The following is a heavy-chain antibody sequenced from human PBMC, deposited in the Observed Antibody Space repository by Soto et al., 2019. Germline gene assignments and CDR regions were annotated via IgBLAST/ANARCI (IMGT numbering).Heavy chain of an antibody. CDR3: ARAPPGYSYGAFDY. CDR1: GYTFTSYG. Sequence: ASVKVSCKASGYTFTSYGISWVRQAPGQGLEWMGWISAYNGNTNYAQKLQGRVTMTTDTSTSTAYMELRSLRSDDTAVYYCARAPPGYSYGAFDYWGQGTLVTVSS. J-gene: IGHJ4*02. D-gene: IGHD5-18*01. V-gene: IGHV1-18*01. CDR2: ISAYNGNT.